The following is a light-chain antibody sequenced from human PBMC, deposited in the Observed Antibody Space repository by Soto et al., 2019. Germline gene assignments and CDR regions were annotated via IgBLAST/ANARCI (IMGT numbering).Light chain of an antibody. CDR2: GAS. Sequence: EIVLTQSPGTLSLSPGERATLSCRASQSINSRYLAWYQQKPGQAPRLLMYGASNRASGIPDGFSGSGSGTDFTLTISRLEPEDFAVYFCQQYGRSPPFTFGQGAKVEMK. CDR3: QQYGRSPPFT. CDR1: QSINSRY. V-gene: IGKV3-20*01. J-gene: IGKJ2*01.